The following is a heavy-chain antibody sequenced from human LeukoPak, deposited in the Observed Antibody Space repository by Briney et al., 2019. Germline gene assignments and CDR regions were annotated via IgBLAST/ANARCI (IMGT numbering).Heavy chain of an antibody. CDR1: GFTFSSYG. D-gene: IGHD3-22*01. Sequence: PGRSLRLSCAASGFTFSSYGMHWVRQAPGKGLEWVAVIWYDGSNKYYADSVKGRFTISRDNSKNTLYLQMNSLRAEDTAVYYCARGHFAWVTTGAFDIWGQGTMVTVSS. CDR3: ARGHFAWVTTGAFDI. CDR2: IWYDGSNK. V-gene: IGHV3-33*01. J-gene: IGHJ3*02.